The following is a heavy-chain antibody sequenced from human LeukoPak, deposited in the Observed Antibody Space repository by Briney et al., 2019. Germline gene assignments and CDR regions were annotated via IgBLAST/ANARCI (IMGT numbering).Heavy chain of an antibody. Sequence: PGESLRLSCAASGFTFSSYGLNWVREAPGKGLEWVSTISSGGHIYYEDSVKGRFTISRDNAKNSLYLQMNSLRAEDTAVYYCARDQDGGEYYYESSGYSHWGQGILVTVSS. CDR2: ISSGGHI. V-gene: IGHV3-21*01. CDR3: ARDQDGGEYYYESSGYSH. CDR1: GFTFSSYG. D-gene: IGHD3-22*01. J-gene: IGHJ4*02.